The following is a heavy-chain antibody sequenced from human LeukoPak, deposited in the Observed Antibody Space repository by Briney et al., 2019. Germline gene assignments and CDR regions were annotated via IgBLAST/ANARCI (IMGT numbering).Heavy chain of an antibody. J-gene: IGHJ4*02. V-gene: IGHV3-30-3*01. CDR1: GFTFSSFA. Sequence: GGSLRLSCAASGFTFSSFAMHWVRQAPGKGLEWVAVVSFDGNTKYYANSVKGRFTISRDNSKNTVYLQINSLRSEDTAVYYCASGLMVRGVIKLDFDYWGQGTLVTVSS. D-gene: IGHD3-10*01. CDR2: VSFDGNTK. CDR3: ASGLMVRGVIKLDFDY.